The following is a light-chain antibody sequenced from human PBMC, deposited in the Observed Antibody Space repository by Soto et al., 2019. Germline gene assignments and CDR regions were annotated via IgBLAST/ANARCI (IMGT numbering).Light chain of an antibody. J-gene: IGLJ2*01. CDR3: QSYDSSLSGDVV. Sequence: QSVLTQPPSVSGAPGQRVTISCTGSSSNIGAGYDVHWYQQLPGTAPKLLIYGNSNRPSGVPDRFSGSKSGTSASLAITGLHAEDEAYYYCQSYDSSLSGDVVFGGGTKLTVL. CDR2: GNS. CDR1: SSNIGAGYD. V-gene: IGLV1-40*01.